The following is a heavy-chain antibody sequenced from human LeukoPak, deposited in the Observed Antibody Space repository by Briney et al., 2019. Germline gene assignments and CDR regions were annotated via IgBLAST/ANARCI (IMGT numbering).Heavy chain of an antibody. CDR2: ISGSGGST. Sequence: GGSLRLSCAASGLTFSSYAMSWVRQAPGKGLEWVSAISGSGGSTYYADSVKGRFTISRDNSKNTLYLQMNSLRAEDTAVYYCAKVGYSYVQGYFDYWGQGTLVTVSS. J-gene: IGHJ4*02. CDR3: AKVGYSYVQGYFDY. CDR1: GLTFSSYA. D-gene: IGHD5-18*01. V-gene: IGHV3-23*01.